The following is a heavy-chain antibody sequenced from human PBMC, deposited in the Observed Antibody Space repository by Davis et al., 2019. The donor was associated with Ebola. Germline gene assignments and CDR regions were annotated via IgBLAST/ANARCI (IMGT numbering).Heavy chain of an antibody. J-gene: IGHJ4*02. CDR1: GFTFSSYC. D-gene: IGHD3-10*01. V-gene: IGHV3-33*01. CDR3: ARDRGGAFDY. CDR2: IWYDGSNK. Sequence: PGGSLRLSCAASGFTFSSYCMHWVRQAPGKGLEWVAVIWYDGSNKYYADSVKGRFTISRDNSKNTLYLQMNSLRAEGTAVYYCARDRGGAFDYWGQGTLVTVSS.